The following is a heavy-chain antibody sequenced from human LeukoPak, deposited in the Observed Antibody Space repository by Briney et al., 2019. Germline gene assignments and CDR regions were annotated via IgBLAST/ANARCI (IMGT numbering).Heavy chain of an antibody. CDR3: ARGHCSSTSCYIRSNWFDP. D-gene: IGHD2-2*01. J-gene: IGHJ5*02. Sequence: SETLSLTCAVYGGSFSGYYWSWIRQPPGKGLEWIGEINHSGSTNYNPSLKSRVTISVDTSKNQFSLKLSSVTAADTAVYYCARGHCSSTSCYIRSNWFDPWGQGTLVTVSS. V-gene: IGHV4-34*01. CDR2: INHSGST. CDR1: GGSFSGYY.